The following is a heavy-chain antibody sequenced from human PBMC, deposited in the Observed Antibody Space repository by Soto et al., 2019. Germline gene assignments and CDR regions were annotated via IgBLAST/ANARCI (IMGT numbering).Heavy chain of an antibody. D-gene: IGHD2-15*01. V-gene: IGHV1-46*03. CDR2: INPSGGST. CDR3: ARDRGGIKLGYCSGGSCNTFDP. CDR1: GYTFTSYY. J-gene: IGHJ5*02. Sequence: ASVKVSCKASGYTFTSYYMHWVRQAPGRGLEWMGIINPSGGSTSYAQKFQGRVTMTRDTSTSTVYMELSSLRSEDTAVYYCARDRGGIKLGYCSGGSCNTFDPWGQGTLVTVSS.